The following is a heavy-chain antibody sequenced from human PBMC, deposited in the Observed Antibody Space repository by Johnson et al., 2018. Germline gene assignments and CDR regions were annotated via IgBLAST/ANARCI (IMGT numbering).Heavy chain of an antibody. CDR2: IGTGGDT. CDR1: GFAFSSYV. CDR3: AKRWLGYIQH. V-gene: IGHV3-47*02. D-gene: IGHD2-15*01. J-gene: IGHJ1*01. Sequence: EVQLVESGGGLVKPGGSLRLSCAASGFAFSSYVLHWVRRAPGKGPEWVSAIGTGGDTYYADSVKGRLTISRDNSKNTLYLQMNSLRAEDTAVYYCAKRWLGYIQHLGQGTLVTVSS.